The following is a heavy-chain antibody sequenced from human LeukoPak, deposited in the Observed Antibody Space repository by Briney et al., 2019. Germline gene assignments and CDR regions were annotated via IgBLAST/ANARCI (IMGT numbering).Heavy chain of an antibody. V-gene: IGHV1-2*02. J-gene: IGHJ4*02. D-gene: IGHD3-16*01. Sequence: ASVKVSCKASGYTFTGYYLHWVRQSPGQGLEWMGWINPNTGGTNFAQKFQGRVTMTRDTSISTAYMELSRLRSDDTAVYYCARSSGPTFGFCDYWGQGTLVTVSP. CDR3: ARSSGPTFGFCDY. CDR2: INPNTGGT. CDR1: GYTFTGYY.